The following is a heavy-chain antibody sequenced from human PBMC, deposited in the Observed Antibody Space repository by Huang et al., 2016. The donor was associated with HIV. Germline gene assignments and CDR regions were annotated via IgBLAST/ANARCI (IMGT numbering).Heavy chain of an antibody. V-gene: IGHV1-24*01. Sequence: QVQLVQSGAEVKKPGASVKVSCKVSGYTLTELSIHWVRQAPGKGLEWMVGFATDHGETIYAQNFQGRVTMTEDTSTDTAYMELHSLRPEDTAVYYCAAGYDTYYDIWGQGTMVIASS. D-gene: IGHD2-21*01. CDR1: GYTLTELS. J-gene: IGHJ3*02. CDR2: FATDHGET. CDR3: AAGYDTYYDI.